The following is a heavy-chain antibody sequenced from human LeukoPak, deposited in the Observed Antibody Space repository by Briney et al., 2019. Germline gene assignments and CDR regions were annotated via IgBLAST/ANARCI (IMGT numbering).Heavy chain of an antibody. V-gene: IGHV3-23*01. D-gene: IGHD6-13*01. Sequence: PGVSLRLSCAASGFTFSTYAMSWVRQAPGKGLEWVSAISGNGGTTYHADSVKGRLTISRDNSKNTLYLQMNSLRAEDTALYYCAKVGYGSTWNADFDFWGQGTLVTVSS. CDR2: ISGNGGTT. CDR1: GFTFSTYA. CDR3: AKVGYGSTWNADFDF. J-gene: IGHJ4*02.